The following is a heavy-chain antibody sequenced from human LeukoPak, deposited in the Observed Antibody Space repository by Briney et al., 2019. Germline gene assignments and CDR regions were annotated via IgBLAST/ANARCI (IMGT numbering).Heavy chain of an antibody. V-gene: IGHV1-46*01. CDR2: INPCGVRT. Sequence: SSVPVSCMASGYTFPSYYMLRLRQAPGPRLEWMGIINPCGVRTSKAQKFRGRVTMTKNMSTSTVYMELSSLRSEDTAVNYCARDLWPNRGSYVFDGGDQGSLVTVSS. CDR3: ARDLWPNRGSYVFDG. J-gene: IGHJ4*02. D-gene: IGHD1-26*01. CDR1: GYTFPSYY.